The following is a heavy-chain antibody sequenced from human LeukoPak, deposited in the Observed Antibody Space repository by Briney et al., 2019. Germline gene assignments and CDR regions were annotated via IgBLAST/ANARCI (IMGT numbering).Heavy chain of an antibody. CDR1: GGSFSGYY. CDR3: ARNYYDSSGYLLGY. Sequence: SETLSLTCAVYGGSFSGYYWSWIRQPPGKGLEWIGEINHSGSTNYNPSLKSRVTISVDTSKNQFPLKLSSVTAADTAVYYCARNYYDSSGYLLGYWGQGTLVTVSS. V-gene: IGHV4-34*01. J-gene: IGHJ4*02. CDR2: INHSGST. D-gene: IGHD3-22*01.